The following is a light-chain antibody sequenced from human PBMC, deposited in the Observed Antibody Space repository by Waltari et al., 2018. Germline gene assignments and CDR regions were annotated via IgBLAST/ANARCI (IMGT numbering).Light chain of an antibody. Sequence: EIVLKQSPATLSLSPGDRATLSCRASQSISSYLAWYQQKPGQAPRLLIYDASTMATGIPARFSGSGSVTDFTLTISSLEPEDFAIYYCQQRSKSFTFGPGTKVDMK. CDR3: QQRSKSFT. CDR1: QSISSY. J-gene: IGKJ3*01. CDR2: DAS. V-gene: IGKV3-11*01.